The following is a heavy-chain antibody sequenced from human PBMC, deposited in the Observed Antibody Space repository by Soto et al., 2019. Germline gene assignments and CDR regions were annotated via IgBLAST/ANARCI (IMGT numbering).Heavy chain of an antibody. CDR1: GYTFTSYG. CDR3: AREEWSSGWYDY. J-gene: IGHJ4*02. CDR2: ISAYNGNT. D-gene: IGHD6-19*01. V-gene: IGHV1-18*01. Sequence: ASVKGSCKASGYTFTSYGISWLRQAPGQGLEWMGWISAYNGNTNYAQKLQGRVTMTTDTSTSTAYMELRSLRSDDTAVYYCAREEWSSGWYDYWGQGTLVTVSS.